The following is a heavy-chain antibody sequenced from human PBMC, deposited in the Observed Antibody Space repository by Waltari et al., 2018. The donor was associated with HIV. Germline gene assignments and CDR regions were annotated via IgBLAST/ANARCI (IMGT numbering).Heavy chain of an antibody. CDR1: GYTFTKNS. D-gene: IGHD1-26*01. CDR3: ARDGGRSRAFDY. V-gene: IGHV7-4-1*02. CDR2: INTDTGSP. J-gene: IGHJ4*02. Sequence: QVQLVQSGSGLKRPGALVKLSCKASGYTFTKNSINWVRQAPGQGLEWMGWINTDTGSPTYAQCFTGQFVFSLDTSVSTAYLQITSLKAEDTAVYYCARDGGRSRAFDYWGQGTLVTVSS.